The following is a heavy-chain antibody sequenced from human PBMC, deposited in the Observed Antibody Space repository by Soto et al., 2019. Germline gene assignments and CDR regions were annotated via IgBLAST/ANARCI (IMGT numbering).Heavy chain of an antibody. CDR1: GFTFSTDS. CDR3: ARFFGSGFDY. CDR2: ISTSGAIR. J-gene: IGHJ4*02. Sequence: EVQLVESGGGLVQPGGSLRLSCVASGFTFSTDSMNWVRQAPGKGLEWVAHISTSGAIRYYADSVKGRFTISRDNAKTSLYLQMDSLRNEDTAVYYCARFFGSGFDYLGQGTLVTVSS. V-gene: IGHV3-48*02. D-gene: IGHD6-19*01.